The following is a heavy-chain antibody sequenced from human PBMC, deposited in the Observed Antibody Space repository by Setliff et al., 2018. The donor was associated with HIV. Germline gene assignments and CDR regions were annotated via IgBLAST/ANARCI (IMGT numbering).Heavy chain of an antibody. V-gene: IGHV1-18*01. CDR1: GYTFSAYG. J-gene: IGHJ5*02. CDR2: ISAYNGNT. Sequence: GASVKVSCKASGYTFSAYGTSWVRQAPGQGLEWMGWISAYNGNTNYAQKLQDRVTMTTDTSTSTAYMNLRSLRSDDTAVYYCAKCSEMLGTPATSSGYYCGWFDPWGQGTLVTV. D-gene: IGHD3-22*01. CDR3: AKCSEMLGTPATSSGYYCGWFDP.